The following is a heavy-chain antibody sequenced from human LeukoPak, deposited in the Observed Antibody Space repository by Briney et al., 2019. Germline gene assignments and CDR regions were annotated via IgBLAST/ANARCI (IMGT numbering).Heavy chain of an antibody. CDR2: INHSGST. V-gene: IGHV4-39*07. CDR3: ARVGYYYFYGLDV. J-gene: IGHJ6*02. CDR1: GGSISSSSYY. Sequence: SETLSLTCTVSGGSISSSSYYWSWIRQPPGMGLEWIGEINHSGSTNYNPSLKSRVSISVETSKTQFSLKLSSVTAADTAVYYCARVGYYYFYGLDVWGQGTTVTVSS.